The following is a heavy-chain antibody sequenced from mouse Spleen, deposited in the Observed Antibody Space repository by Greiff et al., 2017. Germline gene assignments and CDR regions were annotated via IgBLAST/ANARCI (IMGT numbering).Heavy chain of an antibody. V-gene: IGHV3-6*01. CDR2: LSYDGSN. CDR1: GYSITSGYY. D-gene: IGHD1-1*01. J-gene: IGHJ2*01. Sequence: DVQLQESGPGLLKPFQSLSLICPVAGYSITSGYYWNWIRQFPVNKLEWMGYLSYDGSNNYNPTLTNRIPITRDTSKNQSFLKLNSVTTENTATYYCAWSDYNGGGQGCWGQGTTLTVSS. CDR3: AWSDYNGGGQGC.